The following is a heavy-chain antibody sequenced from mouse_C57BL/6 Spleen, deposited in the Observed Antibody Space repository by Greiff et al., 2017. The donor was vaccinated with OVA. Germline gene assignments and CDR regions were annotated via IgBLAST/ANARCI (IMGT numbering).Heavy chain of an antibody. V-gene: IGHV5-17*01. D-gene: IGHD2-5*01. Sequence: EVQRVESGGGLVKPGGSLKLSCAASGFTFSDYGMHWVRQAPEKGLEWVAYISSGSSTIYYADTVKGRFTISRDNAKNTLFLQMTSLRSEDTAMYYCARTGSNYGRAMDYWGQGTSVTVSS. CDR3: ARTGSNYGRAMDY. CDR2: ISSGSSTI. CDR1: GFTFSDYG. J-gene: IGHJ4*01.